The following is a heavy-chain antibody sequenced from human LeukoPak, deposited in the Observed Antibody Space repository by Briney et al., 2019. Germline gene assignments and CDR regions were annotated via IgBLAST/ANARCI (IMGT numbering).Heavy chain of an antibody. CDR2: ISGGGGGT. V-gene: IGHV3-23*01. CDR1: GFTFRSYA. D-gene: IGHD6-13*01. Sequence: PGGSLRLSCAASGFTFRSYAMSWVRQAPGQGLEWVSSISGGGGGTYYANSVKGRFHISRDNSKSTLYLQMNGLRAEDTAVYYCAKISTPIPAAGAMDNWGQGTLVTVSS. J-gene: IGHJ4*02. CDR3: AKISTPIPAAGAMDN.